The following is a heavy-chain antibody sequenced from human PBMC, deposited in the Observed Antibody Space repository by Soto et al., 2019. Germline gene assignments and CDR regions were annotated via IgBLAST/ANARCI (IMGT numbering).Heavy chain of an antibody. CDR1: GYSFSSYW. CDR2: IDPSDSYT. D-gene: IGHD2-15*01. J-gene: IGHJ5*02. CDR3: ARTVAATVDWFDP. V-gene: IGHV5-10-1*01. Sequence: GESLKISCKGSGYSFSSYWITWVRQMPGKGLEWMGKIDPSDSYTTYSPSFQGHVTISGDKSISTAYLQWSSLKASDTAMYYCARTVAATVDWFDPWGQGTLVTVSS.